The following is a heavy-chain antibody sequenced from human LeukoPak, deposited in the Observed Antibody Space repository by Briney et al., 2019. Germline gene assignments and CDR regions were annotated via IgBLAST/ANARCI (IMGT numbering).Heavy chain of an antibody. CDR2: IYPGNSDT. Sequence: GESLKISCKGSGYSFTTNWIGWVRQMPGKSLEWMGIIYPGNSDTKYTPSFQGQVTISADQSINTAYLQWNSLKASDTAMYYCARHGEDNYGYAYWGQGTLVTVSS. V-gene: IGHV5-51*01. CDR1: GYSFTTNW. D-gene: IGHD5-18*01. CDR3: ARHGEDNYGYAY. J-gene: IGHJ4*02.